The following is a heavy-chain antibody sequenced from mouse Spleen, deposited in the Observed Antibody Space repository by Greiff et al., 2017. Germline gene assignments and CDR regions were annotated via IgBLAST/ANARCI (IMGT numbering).Heavy chain of an antibody. D-gene: IGHD2-4*01. J-gene: IGHJ3*01. Sequence: EVQLQQSGAELVRPGASVKLSCTASGFNIKDDYMHWVKQRPEQGLEWIGWIDPENGDTEYASKFQGKATITADTSSNTAYLQLSSLTSEDTAVYYCTTWNDYWFAYWGQGTLVTVSA. CDR2: IDPENGDT. V-gene: IGHV14-4*01. CDR1: GFNIKDDY. CDR3: TTWNDYWFAY.